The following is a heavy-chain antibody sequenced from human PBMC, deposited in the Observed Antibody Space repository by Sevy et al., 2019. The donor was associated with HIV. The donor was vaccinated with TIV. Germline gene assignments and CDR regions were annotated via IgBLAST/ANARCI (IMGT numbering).Heavy chain of an antibody. CDR3: ARGSRLKDV. J-gene: IGHJ6*04. D-gene: IGHD3-16*01. CDR1: GFTFSNYG. CDR2: IKEDGIEK. V-gene: IGHV3-7*01. Sequence: GGSLRLSCAASGFTFSNYGMSWVRQAPGKGLEWVAKIKEDGIEKKCVVSVKGRFTISLDNAKNSLYLQMNSLRAEDTAVYYCARGSRLKDVWGKGTTVTVSS.